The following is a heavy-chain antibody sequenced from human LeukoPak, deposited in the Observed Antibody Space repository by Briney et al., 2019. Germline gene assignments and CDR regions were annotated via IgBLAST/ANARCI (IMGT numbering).Heavy chain of an antibody. CDR1: GYTFTSYG. D-gene: IGHD3-10*01. CDR3: ARDPYYYGSGPIG. CDR2: ISAYNGNT. J-gene: IGHJ4*02. V-gene: IGHV1-18*01. Sequence: ASVKVSCKASGYTFTSYGISWVRQAPGQGLEWMGWISAYNGNTNYAQKLQGRVTMTTDTSTSTAYMELSSLRSEDTAVYYCARDPYYYGSGPIGWGQGTLVTVSS.